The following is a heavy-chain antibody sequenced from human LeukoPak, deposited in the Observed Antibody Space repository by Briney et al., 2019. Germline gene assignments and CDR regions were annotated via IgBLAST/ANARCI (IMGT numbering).Heavy chain of an antibody. CDR2: IYTSGST. D-gene: IGHD2-2*01. Sequence: SETLSLTCTVSGGSISSGSYYWSWIRQPAGKGLEWIGRIYTSGSTNYNPSLKSRVTISVDTSKNQFSLKLSSVTAADTAAYYCARRYCSSTSCFLGFDYWGQGTLVTVSS. V-gene: IGHV4-61*02. J-gene: IGHJ4*02. CDR1: GGSISSGSYY. CDR3: ARRYCSSTSCFLGFDY.